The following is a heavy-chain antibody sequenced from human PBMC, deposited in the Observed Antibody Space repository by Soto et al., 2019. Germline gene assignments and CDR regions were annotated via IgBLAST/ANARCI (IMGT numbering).Heavy chain of an antibody. CDR1: GYSFTTYD. V-gene: IGHV1-8*01. CDR2: MNPNSGKT. D-gene: IGHD4-4*01. J-gene: IGHJ5*02. Sequence: QVQLVQSGAEVRKPGASVKVSCKASGYSFTTYDINWVRLATGQGLEWMGWMNPNSGKTGYAQNFQDRVTMTRDTSINTAYMELSSLTSEDTALYYCARGPRGGDDYSHYNWFDPWGQGTLVTVSS. CDR3: ARGPRGGDDYSHYNWFDP.